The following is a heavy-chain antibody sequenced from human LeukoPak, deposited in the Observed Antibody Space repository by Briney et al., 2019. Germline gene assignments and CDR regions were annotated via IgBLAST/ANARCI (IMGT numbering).Heavy chain of an antibody. Sequence: PGGSLRLSCAASGFSLSSFQMNWVRQAPGKGLEWISYISDSGTTEYYADSVKGQFTISRDNAKNSLYLQMNSLTGEDTALYYCARDGTTNRYNWFDSWGQGTLVTVSS. CDR1: GFSLSSFQ. CDR3: ARDGTTNRYNWFDS. V-gene: IGHV3-48*03. CDR2: ISDSGTTE. D-gene: IGHD2-8*01. J-gene: IGHJ5*01.